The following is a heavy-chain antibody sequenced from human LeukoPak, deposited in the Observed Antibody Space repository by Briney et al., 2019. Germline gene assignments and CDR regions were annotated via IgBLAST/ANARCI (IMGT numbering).Heavy chain of an antibody. CDR3: ARLRELYFYMDV. CDR2: IYYTGST. J-gene: IGHJ6*03. CDR1: GGSISTYY. V-gene: IGHV4-59*01. D-gene: IGHD1-7*01. Sequence: PSETLSLTCTVSGGSISTYYWSWIRQPPGKGLEWIGYIYYTGSTSYNPSLKSRVTMSLDASKNQFSLELNSVTPADTAVYYCARLRELYFYMDVWGKGTTVTVSS.